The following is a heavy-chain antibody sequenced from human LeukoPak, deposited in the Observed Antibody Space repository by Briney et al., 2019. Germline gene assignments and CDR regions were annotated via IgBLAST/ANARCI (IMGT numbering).Heavy chain of an antibody. Sequence: GGSLRLSCAASGFTFSSYAMTWVRQALGKGLAWVSSISKSDGSTYYADSVKGRFTIPRDNSKNTVYLHMDSLRVEDTAIYYCARGALIPDFRGQGTLVTVSS. CDR2: ISKSDGST. CDR3: ARGALIPDF. CDR1: GFTFSSYA. J-gene: IGHJ4*02. V-gene: IGHV3-23*01. D-gene: IGHD2-21*01.